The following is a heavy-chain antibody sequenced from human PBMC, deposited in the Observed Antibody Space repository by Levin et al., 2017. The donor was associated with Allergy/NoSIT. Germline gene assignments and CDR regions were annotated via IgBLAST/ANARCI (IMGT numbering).Heavy chain of an antibody. J-gene: IGHJ6*03. V-gene: IGHV4-30-4*01. Sequence: SQTLSLTCTVSGGSISSGDYYWSWIRQPPGKGLEWIGYIYYSGSTYYNPSLKSRVTISVDTSKNQFSLKLSSVTAADTAVYYCARAPVTTVTRGYYYYYMDVWGKGTTVTVSS. D-gene: IGHD4-17*01. CDR1: GGSISSGDYY. CDR3: ARAPVTTVTRGYYYYYMDV. CDR2: IYYSGST.